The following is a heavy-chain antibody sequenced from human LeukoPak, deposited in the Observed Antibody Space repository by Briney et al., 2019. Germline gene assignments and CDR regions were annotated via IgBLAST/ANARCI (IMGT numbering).Heavy chain of an antibody. CDR3: ARNGRRTTVTSDF. V-gene: IGHV3-23*01. D-gene: IGHD4-17*01. Sequence: PGGSLRLSCAASGFTFSSESMNWVRQAPGKGLERVSAIVGSGGTTIYADSVKGRFTISRDNSKNTLYLQMNSLRAEDTALYYCARNGRRTTVTSDFWGQGTLVTVSS. J-gene: IGHJ4*02. CDR2: IVGSGGTT. CDR1: GFTFSSES.